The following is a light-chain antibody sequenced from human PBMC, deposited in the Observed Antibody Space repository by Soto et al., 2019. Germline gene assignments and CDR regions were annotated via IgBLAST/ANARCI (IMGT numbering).Light chain of an antibody. V-gene: IGKV3-15*01. Sequence: EIVMTQSPATLPVSPGERATLSCRASQSVSSNLAWYQQKPGQAPRLLIYGASTRATGIPARFSGSGSGTEFTLTISSLQSEDFAVYYCQQYNNWPRWTFCQGTKVEIK. CDR3: QQYNNWPRWT. J-gene: IGKJ1*01. CDR2: GAS. CDR1: QSVSSN.